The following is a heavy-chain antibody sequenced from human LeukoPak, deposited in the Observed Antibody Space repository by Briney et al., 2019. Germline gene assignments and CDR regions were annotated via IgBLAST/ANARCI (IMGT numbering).Heavy chain of an antibody. D-gene: IGHD5-18*01. J-gene: IGHJ4*02. V-gene: IGHV3-74*01. CDR1: GFTFVSYW. CDR2: INGYGSST. Sequence: GGSLRLSCAASGFTFVSYWMHWVRQAPGKGLVLVSRINGYGSSTDFADSVKGRFTISRDNAKNTLYLQMNSLRAEDTAVYYCARDAPGNTAPDYWGQGTLVTVSS. CDR3: ARDAPGNTAPDY.